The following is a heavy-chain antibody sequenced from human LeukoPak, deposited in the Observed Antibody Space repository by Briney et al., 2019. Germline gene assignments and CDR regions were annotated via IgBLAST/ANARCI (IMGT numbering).Heavy chain of an antibody. V-gene: IGHV4-61*02. CDR1: GGLISSGSSY. Sequence: SETLSLTCTVSGGLISSGSSYWSWIRQPAGKGLEWIGRIYTSGSIDYNPSLKSRVSFSVDTSKNQFSLKLSSVTAADTALYYCATGDGYNSYYFNQWGQGILVTVSS. CDR2: IYTSGSI. CDR3: ATGDGYNSYYFNQ. J-gene: IGHJ4*02. D-gene: IGHD5-24*01.